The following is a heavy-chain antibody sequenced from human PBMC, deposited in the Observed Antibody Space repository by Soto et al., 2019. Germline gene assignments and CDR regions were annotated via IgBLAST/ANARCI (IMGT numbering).Heavy chain of an antibody. CDR2: VYSSGST. Sequence: QVLLQESGPGLVKPSETLSLTCNVSGGTVTSGSYYGSWIRQPPGKGLEWIGFVYSSGSTKYNPSLKSQVTISVDTSKNQFSLRLNSVTAADTAVYYCARGPPYCGRDCYRKNFDYWGLGTLVTVSS. D-gene: IGHD2-21*02. CDR1: GGTVTSGSYY. J-gene: IGHJ4*02. CDR3: ARGPPYCGRDCYRKNFDY. V-gene: IGHV4-61*01.